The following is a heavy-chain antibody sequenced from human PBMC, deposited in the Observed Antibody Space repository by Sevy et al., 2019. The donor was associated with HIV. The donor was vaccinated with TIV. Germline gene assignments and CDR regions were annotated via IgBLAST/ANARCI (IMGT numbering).Heavy chain of an antibody. CDR3: ARGRGGYSYGLDY. D-gene: IGHD5-18*01. CDR1: GGSISSYY. V-gene: IGHV4-59*01. J-gene: IGHJ4*02. Sequence: SETLSLTCTVSGGSISSYYWSWIRQPPGKGLEWSGYIYYSGSTNYNPSLKSRVTISVDTSKNQFSLKLSSVTAADTAVYYCARGRGGYSYGLDYWGQGTLVTVSS. CDR2: IYYSGST.